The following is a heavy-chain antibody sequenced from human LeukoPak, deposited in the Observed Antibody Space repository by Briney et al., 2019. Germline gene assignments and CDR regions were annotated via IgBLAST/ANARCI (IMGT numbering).Heavy chain of an antibody. CDR1: GGSSGSYF. CDR3: ARLWSSGTTPIDY. J-gene: IGHJ4*02. D-gene: IGHD3-10*01. CDR2: IYYSGST. V-gene: IGHV4-59*08. Sequence: SETLSLTCTVSGGSSGSYFWSWIRQPPGRGLEWIGYIYYSGSTNYNPSLKSRVTISVDTSKNQFSLKLNSVTAADTAVYYCARLWSSGTTPIDYWGQGTLVTVSS.